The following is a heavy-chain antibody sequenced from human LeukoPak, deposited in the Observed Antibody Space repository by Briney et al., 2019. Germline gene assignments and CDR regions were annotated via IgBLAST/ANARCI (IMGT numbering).Heavy chain of an antibody. CDR2: IYYSGSD. CDR3: ARVVYYDILVFDY. D-gene: IGHD3-9*01. Sequence: SETLSLTCTVSGGSVSSGSYYGSWIRQPPGKGLEWIGYIYYSGSDNYNPSLKSRVTISVDTSKNQFSLKLSSVTAADTAVYYCARVVYYDILVFDYWGQGTLVTVSS. J-gene: IGHJ4*02. V-gene: IGHV4-61*01. CDR1: GGSVSSGSYY.